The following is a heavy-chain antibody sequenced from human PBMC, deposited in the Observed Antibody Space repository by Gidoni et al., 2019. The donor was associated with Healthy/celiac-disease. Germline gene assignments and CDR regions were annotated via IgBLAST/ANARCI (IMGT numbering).Heavy chain of an antibody. CDR3: AAWGPLYSGYDFNGNWYFDL. CDR2: IVVGSGNT. J-gene: IGHJ2*01. CDR1: GFTFTSSA. Sequence: QMQLVQSGPEVKKPGTSVKVSCKASGFTFTSSAVQWVRQARGQRLEWIGWIVVGSGNTNYAQKFQERVTITRDMSTSTAYMELSSLRSEDTAVYYCAAWGPLYSGYDFNGNWYFDLWGRGTLVTVSS. D-gene: IGHD5-12*01. V-gene: IGHV1-58*01.